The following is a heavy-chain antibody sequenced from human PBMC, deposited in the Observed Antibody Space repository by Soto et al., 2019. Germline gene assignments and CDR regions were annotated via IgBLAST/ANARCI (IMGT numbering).Heavy chain of an antibody. CDR2: INPNSGAT. CDR3: ARDVLYFGRLTHYFYHYYGLGV. Sequence: DSVKVSCKASGYTFTAHYIHWVRQTPGQGLEWMGWINPNSGATKYPRKFEGLVTMTRDTSFNTVYMELTGLRSGDTAIYFCARDVLYFGRLTHYFYHYYGLGVWAQGTKVTVSS. CDR1: GYTFTAHY. V-gene: IGHV1-2*04. J-gene: IGHJ6*02. D-gene: IGHD1-26*01.